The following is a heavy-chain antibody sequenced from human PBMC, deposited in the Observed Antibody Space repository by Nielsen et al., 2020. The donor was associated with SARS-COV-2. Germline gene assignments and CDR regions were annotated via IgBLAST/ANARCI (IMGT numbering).Heavy chain of an antibody. J-gene: IGHJ4*02. D-gene: IGHD1-26*01. Sequence: SETLSLTCTVSGGSITSSPFYWSWIRQPPGMGLEWIGSFHYNGNTFYNASLKSRLTTPIDTSKNQFSLDLRSVTVADTAVYFCASLGWDGDYWGQGILVTVSS. V-gene: IGHV4-39*01. CDR2: FHYNGNT. CDR3: ASLGWDGDY. CDR1: GGSITSSPFY.